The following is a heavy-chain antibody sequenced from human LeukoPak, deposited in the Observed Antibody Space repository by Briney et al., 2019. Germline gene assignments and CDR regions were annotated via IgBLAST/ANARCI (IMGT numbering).Heavy chain of an antibody. CDR3: ARDGLELSADAFDI. CDR1: GFTFSSYS. J-gene: IGHJ3*02. Sequence: GGSLRLSCAASGFTFSSYSMNWVRQAPGKGLEWVSSISSSSSYIYYADSVKGRFTISRDNAKNSLYLQMNSLRAEDTAVYYCARDGLELSADAFDIWGQGTMVTVSS. CDR2: ISSSSSYI. D-gene: IGHD1-7*01. V-gene: IGHV3-21*01.